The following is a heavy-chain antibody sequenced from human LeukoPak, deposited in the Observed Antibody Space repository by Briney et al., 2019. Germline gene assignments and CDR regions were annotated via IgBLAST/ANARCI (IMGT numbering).Heavy chain of an antibody. CDR3: ARDPRMPKTGDGQDYYYYGMDV. CDR1: GDSVSSNSAA. D-gene: IGHD7-27*01. V-gene: IGHV6-1*01. Sequence: SQTLSLTCAISGDSVSSNSAAWNWIRQSPSRGLEWLGRTYYRSKWYNDYAVSVKSRITINPDTSKNQFSLQLNSVTPEDTAVYYCARDPRMPKTGDGQDYYYYGMDVWGQGTTVTVSS. J-gene: IGHJ6*02. CDR2: TYYRSKWYN.